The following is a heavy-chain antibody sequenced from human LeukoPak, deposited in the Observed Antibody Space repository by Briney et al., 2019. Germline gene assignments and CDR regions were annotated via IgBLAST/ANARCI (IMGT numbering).Heavy chain of an antibody. J-gene: IGHJ5*02. CDR3: ARDKVIAAAGRGWFDP. CDR1: GFTFSDYY. D-gene: IGHD6-13*01. V-gene: IGHV3-11*01. CDR2: ISSSGSTI. Sequence: GGSLRLSCAASGFTFSDYYMSWLRQAPGKGLEWVSYISSSGSTIYYADSVKGRFTISRDNAKNSLYLQMNSLRAEDTAVYYCARDKVIAAAGRGWFDPWGQGTLVTVSS.